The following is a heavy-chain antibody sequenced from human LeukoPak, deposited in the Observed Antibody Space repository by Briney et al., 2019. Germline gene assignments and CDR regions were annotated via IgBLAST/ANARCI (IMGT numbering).Heavy chain of an antibody. CDR2: ISWNSGSI. CDR3: AGRGCSYGQEKNAFDI. V-gene: IGHV3-9*01. Sequence: GRSLRLSCAASGFTFDDYAMHWVRQAPGKGLEWVSGISWNSGSIGYADSVKGRFTISRDNAKNSLYLQMNSLRAEDTALYYCAGRGCSYGQEKNAFDIWGQGTMVTVSS. J-gene: IGHJ3*02. CDR1: GFTFDDYA. D-gene: IGHD5-18*01.